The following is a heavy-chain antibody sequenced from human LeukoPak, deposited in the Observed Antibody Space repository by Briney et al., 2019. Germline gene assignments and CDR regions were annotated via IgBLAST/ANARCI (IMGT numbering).Heavy chain of an antibody. CDR1: GFTFSDYY. J-gene: IGHJ4*02. CDR2: ISSSSSYT. Sequence: GGSLRLSCAAPGFTFSDYYMSWIRQAPGKGLEWVSYISSSSSYTNYADSLKGRFTISRDNAKNSLYLQMNSLRAEDTAVYYCASSLRSSGWSNYFDHWGQGTLVTVSS. V-gene: IGHV3-11*06. D-gene: IGHD6-19*01. CDR3: ASSLRSSGWSNYFDH.